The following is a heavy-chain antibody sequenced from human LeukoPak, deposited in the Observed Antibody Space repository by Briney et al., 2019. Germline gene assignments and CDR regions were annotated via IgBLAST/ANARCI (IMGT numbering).Heavy chain of an antibody. Sequence: GGSLRLSCAASGFTFSSYGMRWVRQAPGKGLEWVAVIWYDGSNKYYADSVKGRFTISRDNSKNTLYLQMNSLRAEDTAVYYCARSRGMATILDYWGQGTLVTVSS. CDR1: GFTFSSYG. V-gene: IGHV3-33*01. CDR3: ARSRGMATILDY. CDR2: IWYDGSNK. D-gene: IGHD5-24*01. J-gene: IGHJ4*02.